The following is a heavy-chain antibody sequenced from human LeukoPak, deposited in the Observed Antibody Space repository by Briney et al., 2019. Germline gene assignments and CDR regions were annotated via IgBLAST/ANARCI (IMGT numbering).Heavy chain of an antibody. CDR3: ARETDGSWFDT. CDR1: GFTFSSYA. D-gene: IGHD1-14*01. J-gene: IGHJ5*02. CDR2: ISYDGSNK. V-gene: IGHV3-30-3*01. Sequence: GGSLRLSCAASGFTFSSYAMHWVRQAPGKGLELVAVISYDGSNKYYADSVKGRFTISRDNSKNTLYLQMNSLRAEATAVYYCARETDGSWFDTWGQGTLVTVSS.